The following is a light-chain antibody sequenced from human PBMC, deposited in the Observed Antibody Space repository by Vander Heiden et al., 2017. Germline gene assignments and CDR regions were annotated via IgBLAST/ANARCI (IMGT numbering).Light chain of an antibody. CDR3: QQYYSTLT. J-gene: IGKJ3*01. Sequence: DIVMTQSPDSLAVSLGERATINCKSSQSVLYSSNNKNYLAWYQQKPGQPPKLLIYWASNREYGVPDRFSGSGSGTDFTLTSSSLQDEDVAVYYCQQYYSTLTFGHGTKVDIK. V-gene: IGKV4-1*01. CDR1: QSVLYSSNNKNY. CDR2: WAS.